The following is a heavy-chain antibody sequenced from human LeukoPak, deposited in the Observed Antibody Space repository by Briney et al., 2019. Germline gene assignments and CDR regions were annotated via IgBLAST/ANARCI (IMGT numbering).Heavy chain of an antibody. D-gene: IGHD3-22*01. CDR3: AKDYGDYYDSSGYYFDY. CDR2: ISWNSGSI. Sequence: GGSLRLSCAASGFTFDDYAMHWVRHAPGKGLEWVSGISWNSGSIGYADSVKGRFTISRDNAKNSLYLQMSSLRAEDTALYYCAKDYGDYYDSSGYYFDYWGQGTLVTVSS. J-gene: IGHJ4*02. CDR1: GFTFDDYA. V-gene: IGHV3-9*01.